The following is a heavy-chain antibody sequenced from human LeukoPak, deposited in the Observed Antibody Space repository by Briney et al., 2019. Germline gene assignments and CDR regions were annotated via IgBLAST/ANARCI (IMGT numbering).Heavy chain of an antibody. CDR3: VKDSSVYYSDSRDFDY. V-gene: IGHV3-30*02. J-gene: IGHJ4*02. CDR1: GFTFSSYG. Sequence: GGSVRLSCAASGFTFSSYGMHWLRQAPGKGLEWVTFIRYDGSNKYYADSVKGRFTISRDNSKNTLYLQMNSLRAEDTAVYYCVKDSSVYYSDSRDFDYWGQGNLVTVSS. D-gene: IGHD3-22*01. CDR2: IRYDGSNK.